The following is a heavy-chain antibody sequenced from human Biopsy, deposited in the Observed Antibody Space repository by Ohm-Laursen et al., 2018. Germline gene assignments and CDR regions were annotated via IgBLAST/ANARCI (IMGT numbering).Heavy chain of an antibody. CDR3: ARDRGYYSDRTVPGYFDL. D-gene: IGHD3-22*01. V-gene: IGHV4-59*01. CDR1: GDSISSYY. CDR2: VYYTGGT. Sequence: GTMSLTCTVSGDSISSYYWSWIRQPPGKGLQWIGYVYYTGGTDYNPSLQSRVTISVDTSKNHFSLRLRSVTPADTAIYYCARDRGYYSDRTVPGYFDLWGRGTLVTVSS. J-gene: IGHJ2*01.